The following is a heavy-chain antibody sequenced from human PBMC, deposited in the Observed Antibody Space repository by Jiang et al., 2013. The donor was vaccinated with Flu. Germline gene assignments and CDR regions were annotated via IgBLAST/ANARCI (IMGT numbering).Heavy chain of an antibody. J-gene: IGHJ4*02. CDR3: VRGLTSLSGNYRYSPPFDY. V-gene: IGHV4-59*01. CDR2: IYSSGST. CDR1: GGYISGYY. Sequence: PGLVKPSETLSLTCTVFGGYISGYYWSWIRQSPGKGLEWIGYIYSSGSTNYNPSLASRVTMSVDTSNNQISLTLSSVTAADTAVYSCVRGLTSLSGNYRYSPPFDYWGQGTLVIVSS. D-gene: IGHD3-16*02.